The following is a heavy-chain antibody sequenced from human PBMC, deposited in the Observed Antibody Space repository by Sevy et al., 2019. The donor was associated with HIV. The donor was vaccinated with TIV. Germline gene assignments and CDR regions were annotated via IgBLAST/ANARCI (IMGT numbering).Heavy chain of an antibody. CDR1: GFTFSKYW. D-gene: IGHD4-17*01. Sequence: GGSLRLSCAASGFTFSKYWMSWVRQAPGKGLEWVANIKPDGSDKYYVGSLKGRFTIYRDNAKNSLYLEMNNPGAEDTAVYYCARVIDYGELGNWFDPWGQGTLVTVSS. V-gene: IGHV3-7*01. J-gene: IGHJ5*02. CDR2: IKPDGSDK. CDR3: ARVIDYGELGNWFDP.